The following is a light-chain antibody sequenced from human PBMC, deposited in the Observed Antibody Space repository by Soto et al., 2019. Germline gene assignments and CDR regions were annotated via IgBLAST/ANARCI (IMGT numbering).Light chain of an antibody. CDR1: SSDVGAYDY. Sequence: QSVLTQPASVSGSPGRSIAISCTGTSSDVGAYDYVSWYQQHPDKAPKLIIYEVSHRPAGVSNRFSASKYVNTATLTISGLQTEDEADNYCASHTTSTTRVFGTGTKVTVL. V-gene: IGLV2-14*03. J-gene: IGLJ1*01. CDR2: EVS. CDR3: ASHTTSTTRV.